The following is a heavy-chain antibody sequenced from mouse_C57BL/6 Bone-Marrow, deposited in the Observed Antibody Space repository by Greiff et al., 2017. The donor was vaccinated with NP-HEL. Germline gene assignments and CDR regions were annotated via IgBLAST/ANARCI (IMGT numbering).Heavy chain of an antibody. CDR3: ARCIWLRREGPFDY. CDR1: GYTFTDHT. J-gene: IGHJ2*01. CDR2: IYPRDGST. V-gene: IGHV1-78*01. D-gene: IGHD2-2*01. Sequence: VQRVESDAELVKPGASVKISCKVSGYTFTDHTIHWMKQRPEQGLEWIGYIYPRDGSTKYNEKFKGKATLTADKSSSTAYMQLNSLTSEDSAVYFCARCIWLRREGPFDYWGQGTTLTVSS.